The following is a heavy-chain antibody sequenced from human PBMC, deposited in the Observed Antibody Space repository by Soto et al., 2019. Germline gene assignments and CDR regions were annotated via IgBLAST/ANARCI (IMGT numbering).Heavy chain of an antibody. CDR1: GYTLTELS. J-gene: IGHJ6*02. Sequence: SVKVSCKVSGYTLTELSMHWVRQAPGKGLEWMGGFDPEDGETIYAQKFQGRVTMTEHTSTDTAYMELSSLRSEDTAVYYCATKGRWYVGYYYYGMDVWGQGTTVTVSS. CDR3: ATKGRWYVGYYYYGMDV. V-gene: IGHV1-24*01. CDR2: FDPEDGET. D-gene: IGHD6-13*01.